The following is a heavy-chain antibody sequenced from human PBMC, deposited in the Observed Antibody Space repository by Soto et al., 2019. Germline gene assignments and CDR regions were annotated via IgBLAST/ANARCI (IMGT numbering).Heavy chain of an antibody. V-gene: IGHV1-8*01. CDR1: GYAFTSYA. CDR3: AREVSGWFDP. J-gene: IGHJ5*02. Sequence: QVQRVQSGAEVKKPGASVKVSCKASGYAFTSYAIDWVRQATGQGLEWMGWMNPNSANTGYAQKFQGRVTMTRNTSISTAYMELSSLRSEDTAVYYCAREVSGWFDPWGQGTLVTVSS. CDR2: MNPNSANT. D-gene: IGHD1-20*01.